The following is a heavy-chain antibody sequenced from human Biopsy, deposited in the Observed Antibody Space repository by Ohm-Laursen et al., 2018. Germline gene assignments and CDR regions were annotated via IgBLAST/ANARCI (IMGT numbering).Heavy chain of an antibody. V-gene: IGHV4-4*07. J-gene: IGHJ3*02. D-gene: IGHD3-22*01. CDR2: IYSSGST. Sequence: TLSLTCTVSGGSLSSYYWSWIRQPAGKGLEWIGRIYSSGSTSYNPSLKSRVTLSMDTSKRQFSLKLSFVTAADTAVYYCARWTPEYDSSRYYLDAFDIWGQGTKVTVSS. CDR1: GGSLSSYY. CDR3: ARWTPEYDSSRYYLDAFDI.